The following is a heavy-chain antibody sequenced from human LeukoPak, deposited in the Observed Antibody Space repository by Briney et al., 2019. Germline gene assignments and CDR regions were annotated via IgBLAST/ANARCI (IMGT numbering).Heavy chain of an antibody. J-gene: IGHJ4*02. CDR1: GGSFSGYY. Sequence: SETLSLTCAVYGGSFSGYYWSWARQPPGEGLEWIGEIYESGTTEYNPSLKSRVTISMVPSKQQFSLSLSSVTAADTAVYYCARGAWATRLGSWGLGTPVIVSS. CDR3: ARGAWATRLGS. CDR2: IYESGTT. V-gene: IGHV4-34*01. D-gene: IGHD2-15*01.